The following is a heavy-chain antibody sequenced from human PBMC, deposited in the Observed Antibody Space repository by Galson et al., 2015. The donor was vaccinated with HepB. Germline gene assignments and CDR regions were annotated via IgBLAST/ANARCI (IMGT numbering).Heavy chain of an antibody. CDR2: ISSNGGST. CDR1: GFTFSSYA. J-gene: IGHJ6*04. CDR3: ARVWLGYCSGGSCYNKYAPVDV. Sequence: SLRLSCAASGFTFSSYAMHWVRQAPGKGLEYVSAISSNGGSTYYADSVKSRFTISRDNSKNTLYLQMGSLRAEDMAVYYCARVWLGYCSGGSCYNKYAPVDVWGKGTTVTVSS. D-gene: IGHD2-15*01. V-gene: IGHV3-64*02.